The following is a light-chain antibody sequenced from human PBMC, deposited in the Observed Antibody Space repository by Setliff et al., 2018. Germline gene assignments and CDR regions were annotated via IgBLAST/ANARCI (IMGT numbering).Light chain of an antibody. V-gene: IGLV2-14*02. CDR1: SSDVGNYNL. CDR3: SSYAGSDNYV. Sequence: QSALTQRASVSGSPGQSITISCTGTSSDVGNYNLVSWCQQHPGKAPKLIIYEVSKRPSGVSNRFSGSKSGNTASLTVSGLQAEDEADYYCSSYAGSDNYVFGTGTKVTVL. J-gene: IGLJ1*01. CDR2: EVS.